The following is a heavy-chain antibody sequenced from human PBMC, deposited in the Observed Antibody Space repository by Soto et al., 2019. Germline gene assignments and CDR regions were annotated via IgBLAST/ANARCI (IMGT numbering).Heavy chain of an antibody. CDR1: NDSIRSGHD. J-gene: IGHJ5*01. CDR2: INRGGRT. V-gene: IGHV4-34*01. D-gene: IGHD6-13*01. Sequence: SETLSLTCTVSNDSIRSGHDWSWIRQPPGKGLEWIGEINRGGRTNYNPSLKSRTTISVDTSKNQFSLKLTSVTATDTAVYYCARGIPGYSSSWYGSWGQGTLVTVSS. CDR3: ARGIPGYSSSWYGS.